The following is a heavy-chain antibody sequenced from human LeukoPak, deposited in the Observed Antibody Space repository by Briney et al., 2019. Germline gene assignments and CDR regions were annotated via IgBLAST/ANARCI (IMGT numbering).Heavy chain of an antibody. CDR1: GGSISSYY. D-gene: IGHD5-18*01. CDR3: ARMEDTAMAHFDY. V-gene: IGHV4-59*12. J-gene: IGHJ4*02. CDR2: IYYTGNT. Sequence: SETLSLTCTVSGGSISSYYWSWIRQPPGKGLEWIGYIYYTGNTNYNPSLKSRVTISVDTSKNQFSLKLSSVTAADTAVYYCARMEDTAMAHFDYWSQGTLVTVSS.